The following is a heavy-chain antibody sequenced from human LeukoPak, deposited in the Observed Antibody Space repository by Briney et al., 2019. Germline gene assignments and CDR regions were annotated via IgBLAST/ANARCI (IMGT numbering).Heavy chain of an antibody. J-gene: IGHJ5*02. D-gene: IGHD4-23*01. CDR2: IKQDGSEK. Sequence: GGSLRLSCAASGFTFSTYWMSWVCQAPGKGLEWVANIKQDGSEKYYVDSVKGRFAISRDNAKNSLFLQMNTLRVEDTAVYYCAKDSLLTVVSPVAASWGQGILVTVSS. CDR1: GFTFSTYW. V-gene: IGHV3-7*01. CDR3: AKDSLLTVVSPVAAS.